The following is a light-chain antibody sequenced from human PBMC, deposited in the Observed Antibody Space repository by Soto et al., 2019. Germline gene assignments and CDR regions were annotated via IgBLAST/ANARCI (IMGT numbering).Light chain of an antibody. CDR1: QDIGTS. J-gene: IGKJ4*01. Sequence: DIQLTQSPSFLSASVRDRVTITCRASQDIGTSLAWYQQRPGKAPKVLITVASTSQSEVPPRFSGSGSGTEFTLTISSLQPEDLATYYCQQLNTYPLTFGGGTKVEI. V-gene: IGKV1-9*01. CDR2: VAS. CDR3: QQLNTYPLT.